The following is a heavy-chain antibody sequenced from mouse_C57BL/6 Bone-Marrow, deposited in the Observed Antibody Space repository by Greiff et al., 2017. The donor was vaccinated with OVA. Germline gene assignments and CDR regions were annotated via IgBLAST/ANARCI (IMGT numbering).Heavy chain of an antibody. CDR1: GYTFTSYW. D-gene: IGHD1-1*01. J-gene: IGHJ4*01. CDR2: IHPSDSDT. Sequence: QVQLQQPGAELVKPGASVKVSCKASGYTFTSYWMHWVKQRPGQGLEWIGRIHPSDSDTNYNQKFKGKATLTVDKSSSTAYMQLSGLTSEDSAVYYCAIGITTVVSPYYAMCYWGQGTSVTVSS. V-gene: IGHV1-74*01. CDR3: AIGITTVVSPYYAMCY.